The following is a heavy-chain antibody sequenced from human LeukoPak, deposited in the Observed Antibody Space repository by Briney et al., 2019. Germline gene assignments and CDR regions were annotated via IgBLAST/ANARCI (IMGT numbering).Heavy chain of an antibody. Sequence: GGSLRLSCAASAFTFSSYAMSWVRQAPGKGLEWVSAISAGADSTYYADSVKGRFTISRDNSKNTLYLQMSSLRAEDTALYYCSKGNIAASATSLHFDYWGQGTLVTVSS. CDR2: ISAGADST. CDR3: SKGNIAASATSLHFDY. CDR1: AFTFSSYA. V-gene: IGHV3-23*01. D-gene: IGHD6-6*01. J-gene: IGHJ4*02.